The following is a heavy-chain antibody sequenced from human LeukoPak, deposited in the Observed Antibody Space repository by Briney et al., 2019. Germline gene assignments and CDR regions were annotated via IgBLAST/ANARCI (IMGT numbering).Heavy chain of an antibody. CDR2: ITTSSTYT. Sequence: GGSLRLSCAASGFTFSSYNMNWVRQAPGKGLEWVSSITTSSTYTFYADSVKGRFTISRDNAKNSLYLQMNSLRAEDTAVYYCAELGITMIGGVWGKGTTVTISS. J-gene: IGHJ6*04. CDR1: GFTFSSYN. D-gene: IGHD3-10*02. V-gene: IGHV3-21*01. CDR3: AELGITMIGGV.